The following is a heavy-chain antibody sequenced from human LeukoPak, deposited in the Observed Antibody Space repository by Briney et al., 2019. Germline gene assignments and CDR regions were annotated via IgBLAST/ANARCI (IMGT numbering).Heavy chain of an antibody. CDR1: GGSISSYY. J-gene: IGHJ4*02. Sequence: PSETLSLTCTVSGGSISSYYWSWIRQPPGKGLEWIGYIYYSGSTNYNPSLKSRVTISVDTSKNQSSLKLSSVTAADTAVYYCARNYYDFWSGYYSLDYWGQGTLVTVSS. V-gene: IGHV4-59*01. CDR3: ARNYYDFWSGYYSLDY. D-gene: IGHD3-3*01. CDR2: IYYSGST.